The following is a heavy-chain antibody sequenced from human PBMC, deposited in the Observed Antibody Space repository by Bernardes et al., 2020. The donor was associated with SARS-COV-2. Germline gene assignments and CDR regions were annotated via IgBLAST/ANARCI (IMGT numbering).Heavy chain of an antibody. D-gene: IGHD2-2*01. CDR2: TSVYNGNI. Sequence: ASVKVSCKASGYTFNSYAFSWVRQAPGQGLEWMGWTSVYNGNIDYPQKFQGRVTLTIDTSTNTGYMELRSLRSDDTAVYYCARVDCYSTNCYDYYYGMDVWGQGTTVTVSS. V-gene: IGHV1-18*01. J-gene: IGHJ6*02. CDR1: GYTFNSYA. CDR3: ARVDCYSTNCYDYYYGMDV.